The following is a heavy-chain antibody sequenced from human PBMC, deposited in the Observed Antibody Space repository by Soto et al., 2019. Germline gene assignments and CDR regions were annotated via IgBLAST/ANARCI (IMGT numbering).Heavy chain of an antibody. Sequence: ASVKVSCKASGYTFTSYYMHWVRQAPGQGLEWMGIINPSGGSTSYAQKFQGRVTMTRDTSTSTVYMELSSLRSEDTAVYYCARRMEEGRDGYDYGMDVWGQGTTVTVSS. CDR1: GYTFTSYY. J-gene: IGHJ6*02. D-gene: IGHD1-1*01. CDR2: INPSGGST. CDR3: ARRMEEGRDGYDYGMDV. V-gene: IGHV1-46*01.